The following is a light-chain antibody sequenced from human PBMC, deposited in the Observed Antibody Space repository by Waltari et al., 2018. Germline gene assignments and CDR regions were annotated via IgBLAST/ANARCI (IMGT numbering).Light chain of an antibody. Sequence: DIQMTQSPSSLSVSVEDRVTITCRASQKISSYLNWYQQKPGTAPRLLIYDASRLQSGVPSRFSGSGSGTDFTLTISSLQPEDFGTYYCQQTYTTPRTFGQGTKVETK. J-gene: IGKJ1*01. CDR2: DAS. CDR3: QQTYTTPRT. V-gene: IGKV1-39*01. CDR1: QKISSY.